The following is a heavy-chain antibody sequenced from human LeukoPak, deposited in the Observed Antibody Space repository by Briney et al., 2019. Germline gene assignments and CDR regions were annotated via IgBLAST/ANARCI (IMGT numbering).Heavy chain of an antibody. V-gene: IGHV1-8*01. Sequence: ASVKVSCKASGYTFTSYDINWLRQATGQGLKWMGWMNANNGNTNYAQKFQGRVTMTRDTSINTAYMDLSSLGSEDTAVYYCVRGANCNYPGNWFDPWGQGTLVTVSS. D-gene: IGHD1-7*01. CDR2: MNANNGNT. J-gene: IGHJ5*02. CDR1: GYTFTSYD. CDR3: VRGANCNYPGNWFDP.